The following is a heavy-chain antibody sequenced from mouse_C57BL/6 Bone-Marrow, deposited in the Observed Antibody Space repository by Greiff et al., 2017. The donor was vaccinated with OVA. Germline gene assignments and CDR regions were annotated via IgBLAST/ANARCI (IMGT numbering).Heavy chain of an antibody. CDR2: IDTSDSYT. Sequence: QVQLQQPGAELVMPGASVKLSCKASGYTFTSYWMHWVKQRPGQGLEWIGEIDTSDSYTNYNQKFKGKSTLTVDKSSSTAYMQLSSLTSEDSAVYYFARVDYSGISIADWCQGTLVTVSA. CDR1: GYTFTSYW. J-gene: IGHJ3*01. D-gene: IGHD1-1*01. CDR3: ARVDYSGISIAD. V-gene: IGHV1-69*01.